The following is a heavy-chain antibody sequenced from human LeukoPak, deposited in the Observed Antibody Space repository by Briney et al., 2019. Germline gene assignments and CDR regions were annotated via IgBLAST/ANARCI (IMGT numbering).Heavy chain of an antibody. CDR1: GFTFGRYS. Sequence: GGSLRLSCATSGFTFGRYSMNWVRQAPGKGLEWVSYITGSSSSVYYADSVEGRFTISRDNDKNSLYLQMNSLRAEDTAVYYCARDGHYYDSGSYYFDYYYYMDVWGKGTTVIVSS. D-gene: IGHD3-10*01. V-gene: IGHV3-48*01. CDR2: ITGSSSSV. J-gene: IGHJ6*03. CDR3: ARDGHYYDSGSYYFDYYYYMDV.